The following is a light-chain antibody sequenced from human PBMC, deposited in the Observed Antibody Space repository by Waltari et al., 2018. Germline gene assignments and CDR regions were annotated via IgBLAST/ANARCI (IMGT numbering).Light chain of an antibody. CDR2: EVD. Sequence: QSALTQPASVSASPGQSISITCTGTSSDLGTYYLVAWYQQHPDKAPKLIIYEVDKRPSGVSDRFSGSKSGNTASLTISGLQAEDEALYFCSSYSYSSAWPFGGGTLVTVL. CDR3: SSYSYSSAWP. CDR1: SSDLGTYYL. V-gene: IGLV2-23*02. J-gene: IGLJ3*02.